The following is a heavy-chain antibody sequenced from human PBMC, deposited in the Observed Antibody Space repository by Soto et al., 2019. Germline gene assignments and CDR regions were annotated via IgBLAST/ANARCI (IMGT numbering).Heavy chain of an antibody. J-gene: IGHJ4*01. CDR2: IYPGDSET. D-gene: IGHD3-10*01. Sequence: TGESLKISCNGSAYTFTNYYIGWVRQVAGKGLEWMGIIYPGDSETTYSPSFQGQVTFSVDKSLNTAYVQWSSLKASDTAIYHCSLTRHYHGAAFDSWGHGTLVTVSS. CDR3: SLTRHYHGAAFDS. V-gene: IGHV5-51*01. CDR1: AYTFTNYY.